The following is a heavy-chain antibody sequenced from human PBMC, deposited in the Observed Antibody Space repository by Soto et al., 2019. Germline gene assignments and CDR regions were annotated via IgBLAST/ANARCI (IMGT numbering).Heavy chain of an antibody. CDR2: IYYSGST. CDR3: ASKNSSSSFGYYYYGMDV. V-gene: IGHV4-30-4*01. D-gene: IGHD6-6*01. CDR1: GGSISSGDYY. Sequence: SETLSLTCTVSGGSISSGDYYWSWIRQPPGKGLEWIGYIYYSGSTYYNPSLKSRVTISVDTSKNQFSLKLSSVTAADTAVYYCASKNSSSSFGYYYYGMDVWGQGTTVTVSS. J-gene: IGHJ6*02.